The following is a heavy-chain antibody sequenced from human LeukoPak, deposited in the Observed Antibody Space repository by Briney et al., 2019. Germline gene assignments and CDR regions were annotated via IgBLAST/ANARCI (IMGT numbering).Heavy chain of an antibody. Sequence: KPSETLSLTCTVSGGSISSYYWSWIRQPPGKGLEWIGYIHYSGTTNYNPSLKSRVTISLDTSRNQFSLKLRSVTTADTAVYYCARRRVYSGSGEFDFWGQGTLVTVSS. J-gene: IGHJ4*02. CDR1: GGSISSYY. D-gene: IGHD5-12*01. CDR2: IHYSGTT. V-gene: IGHV4-59*01. CDR3: ARRRVYSGSGEFDF.